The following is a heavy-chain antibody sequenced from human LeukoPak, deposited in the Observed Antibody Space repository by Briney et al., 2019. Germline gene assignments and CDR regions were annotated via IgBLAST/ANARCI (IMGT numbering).Heavy chain of an antibody. J-gene: IGHJ4*02. D-gene: IGHD6-13*01. V-gene: IGHV3-7*04. CDR2: IKQVGSEQ. CDR3: AKGTIAAAGYYYFDY. Sequence: GGSLRLSCAASGFTFSCFWMSWFREGPGKGLEWVANIKQVGSEQYYVDSVKGRFTSYRDNAKNSLYLQMNSLRAEDTAVYYCAKGTIAAAGYYYFDYWGQGTQVTVSS. CDR1: GFTFSCFW.